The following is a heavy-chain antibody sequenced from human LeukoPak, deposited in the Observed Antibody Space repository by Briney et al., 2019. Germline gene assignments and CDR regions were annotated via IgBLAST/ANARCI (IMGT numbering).Heavy chain of an antibody. CDR2: INPSGGST. CDR1: GYTFTSYY. J-gene: IGHJ4*02. CDR3: ARWWGYSYGYGAVGGHYYFDY. Sequence: VASVKVSCKASGYTFTSYYMHWVRQAPGQGLEWMGIINPSGGSTSYAQKFQGRVTMTRDMSTSTVYMELSSLRSEDTAVYYCARWWGYSYGYGAVGGHYYFDYWGQGTLVTVSS. V-gene: IGHV1-46*01. D-gene: IGHD5-18*01.